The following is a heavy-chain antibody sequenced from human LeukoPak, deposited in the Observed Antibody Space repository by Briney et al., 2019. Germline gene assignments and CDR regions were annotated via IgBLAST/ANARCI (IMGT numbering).Heavy chain of an antibody. V-gene: IGHV3-23*01. CDR3: ARNWGPDA. D-gene: IGHD3-16*01. Sequence: GGSLRLSCAASGFTFSSYALGWVRQSPGSGLEWVSVINTSDGGTYYSESVQDRFTNTRDNTKDTLYLQMNSLRVDDTAVYYCARNWGPDAWGQGTLVTVSS. CDR1: GFTFSSYA. CDR2: INTSDGGT. J-gene: IGHJ5*02.